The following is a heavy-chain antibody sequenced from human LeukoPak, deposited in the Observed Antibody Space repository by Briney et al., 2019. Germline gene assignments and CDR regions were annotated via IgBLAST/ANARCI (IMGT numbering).Heavy chain of an antibody. D-gene: IGHD1-26*01. Sequence: GSLRLSCAVSGFTFSSYAMSWVRQAPGKGLEWVSSISSSSSYIYYADSVKGRFTISRDNAKNSLYLQMNSLRAEDTAVYYCARDDIGSYYYFDYWGQGTLVTVSS. V-gene: IGHV3-21*01. CDR2: ISSSSSYI. CDR3: ARDDIGSYYYFDY. J-gene: IGHJ4*02. CDR1: GFTFSSYA.